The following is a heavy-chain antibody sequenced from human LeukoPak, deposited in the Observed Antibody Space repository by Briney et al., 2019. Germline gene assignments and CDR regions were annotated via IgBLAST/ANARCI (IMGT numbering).Heavy chain of an antibody. CDR3: ARDPIAAAGLDY. CDR2: INPNSGGT. Sequence: ASVNVSCKASGYTFTGYYMHWVRQAPGQGLEWMGRINPNSGGTNYAQKFQGRVTMTRDTSISTAYMELSRLRSDDTAVYYCARDPIAAAGLDYWGQGTLVTVSS. CDR1: GYTFTGYY. D-gene: IGHD6-13*01. J-gene: IGHJ4*02. V-gene: IGHV1-2*06.